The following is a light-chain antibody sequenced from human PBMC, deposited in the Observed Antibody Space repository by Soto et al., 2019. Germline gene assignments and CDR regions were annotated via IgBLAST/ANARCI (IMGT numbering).Light chain of an antibody. CDR3: QQYGSSPSG. CDR2: DAS. Sequence: EIVLTQSPATLSLSPGERATLSCGASQSVSSSYLAWYQQKPGLAPRLLIYDASSRATGIPDRFSGRGSGTDFTLTISRLEPADFEVYYCQQYGSSPSGFGGGTKVEIK. V-gene: IGKV3D-20*01. J-gene: IGKJ4*01. CDR1: QSVSSSY.